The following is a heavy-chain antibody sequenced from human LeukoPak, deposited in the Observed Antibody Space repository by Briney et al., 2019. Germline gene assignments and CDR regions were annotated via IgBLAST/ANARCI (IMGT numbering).Heavy chain of an antibody. CDR3: ARIPSGWGHFQH. Sequence: PSETLSLTCTVSGGSISSSSYYWGWIRQPPGKGLEWIGSIYYSGSTYYNPFLKSRVTISVDTSKNQFSLKLSSVTAADTAVYYCARIPSGWGHFQHWGQGTLVTVSS. D-gene: IGHD6-19*01. V-gene: IGHV4-39*07. J-gene: IGHJ1*01. CDR1: GGSISSSSYY. CDR2: IYYSGST.